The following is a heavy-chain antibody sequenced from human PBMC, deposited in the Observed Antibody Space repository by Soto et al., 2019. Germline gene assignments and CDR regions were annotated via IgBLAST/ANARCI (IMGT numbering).Heavy chain of an antibody. CDR1: GYTFTSYG. V-gene: IGHV1-18*01. Sequence: SVKVSCKASGYTFTSYGISWVRQAPGQGLEWMGWISAYNGNTNYAQKLQGRVTMTTDTSTSTAYMELRSLRSDDTAVCYCAREADNYYYYGMDVWGQGTTVTVSS. CDR3: AREADNYYYYGMDV. J-gene: IGHJ6*02. D-gene: IGHD3-9*01. CDR2: ISAYNGNT.